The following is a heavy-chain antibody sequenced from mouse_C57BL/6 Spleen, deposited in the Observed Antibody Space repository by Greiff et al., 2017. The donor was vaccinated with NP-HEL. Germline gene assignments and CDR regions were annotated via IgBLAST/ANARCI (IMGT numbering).Heavy chain of an antibody. CDR3: ARVGTGPYYFDY. Sequence: EVKVVESGPELVKPGASVKIPCKASGYTFTDYNMDWVKQSHGKSLEWIGDINPNNGGTIYNQKFKGKATLTVDKSSSTAYMELRSLTFEDTAVYYCARVGTGPYYFDYWGQGTTLTVSS. J-gene: IGHJ2*01. CDR1: GYTFTDYN. V-gene: IGHV1-18*01. D-gene: IGHD4-1*01. CDR2: INPNNGGT.